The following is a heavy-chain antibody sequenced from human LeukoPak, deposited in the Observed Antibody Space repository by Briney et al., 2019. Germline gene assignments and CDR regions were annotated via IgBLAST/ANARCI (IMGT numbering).Heavy chain of an antibody. V-gene: IGHV3-30-3*01. CDR2: ISYDGSNK. CDR1: GFTFSSYA. CDR3: ARDPKKYSSSWFLDY. J-gene: IGHJ4*02. D-gene: IGHD6-13*01. Sequence: PGGSLRLSCAASGFTFSSYAMHWVRQAPGKGLEWVAVISYDGSNKYYADSVKGRFTISRDNSKNTLYLQMNSPRAEDTAVYYCARDPKKYSSSWFLDYWGQGTLVTVSS.